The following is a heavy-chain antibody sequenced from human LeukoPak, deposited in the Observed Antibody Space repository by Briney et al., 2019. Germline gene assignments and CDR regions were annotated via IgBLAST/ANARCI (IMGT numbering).Heavy chain of an antibody. Sequence: GGSLRLSCAASGFTFSDSWMSWVRQAPGKGLEWVSGISWKNISIGYADSVKGRFTISRDAAKNSLYLQMNSLRTEDTALYYCAKSPLWFGELLSSDYFDYWGQGTLVTVSS. CDR1: GFTFSDSW. J-gene: IGHJ4*02. CDR3: AKSPLWFGELLSSDYFDY. CDR2: ISWKNISI. D-gene: IGHD3-10*01. V-gene: IGHV3-9*01.